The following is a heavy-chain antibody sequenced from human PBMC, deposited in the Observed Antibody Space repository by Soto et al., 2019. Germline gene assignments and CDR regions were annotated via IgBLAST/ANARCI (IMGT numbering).Heavy chain of an antibody. D-gene: IGHD2-15*01. J-gene: IGHJ6*02. CDR3: ARGLVEGCSGGSCYPPNYYYGMDV. V-gene: IGHV4-39*07. Sequence: SETLSLTCSVFGDSIRSAHYFWGWVRQPPGKGLEWIGGINHSGSTNYNPSLKSRVTISVDTSKNQFSLKLSSVTAADTAVYYCARGLVEGCSGGSCYPPNYYYGMDVWGQGTTVTVSS. CDR1: GDSIRSAHYF. CDR2: INHSGST.